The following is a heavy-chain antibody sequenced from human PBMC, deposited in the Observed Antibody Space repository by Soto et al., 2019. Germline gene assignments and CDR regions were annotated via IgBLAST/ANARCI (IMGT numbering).Heavy chain of an antibody. Sequence: GGSLRLSCAASGFIISDYGMHWVRQAPGKGLEWVTVISYDGSNKYYANSVKGRFTISRDNSKNTLYLQMNSLRAEDTAVYYCAKSLSGGTLRGAFDIWGQGTMVTVSS. V-gene: IGHV3-30*18. CDR1: GFIISDYG. CDR2: ISYDGSNK. J-gene: IGHJ3*02. D-gene: IGHD1-26*01. CDR3: AKSLSGGTLRGAFDI.